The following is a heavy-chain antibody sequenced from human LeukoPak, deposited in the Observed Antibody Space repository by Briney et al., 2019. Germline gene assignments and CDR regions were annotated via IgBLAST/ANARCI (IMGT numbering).Heavy chain of an antibody. Sequence: SETLSLTCTVSGGSISSGSYCWGWIRQPPGKGLEWIGSMYYSGSTYNNPSLKSRVTISVDTSKNQFSLKLSSVTAADTAVYYCARGGSSWYRNLGYWGQGTLVTVSS. CDR2: MYYSGST. CDR1: GGSISSGSYC. J-gene: IGHJ4*02. D-gene: IGHD6-13*01. V-gene: IGHV4-39*07. CDR3: ARGGSSWYRNLGY.